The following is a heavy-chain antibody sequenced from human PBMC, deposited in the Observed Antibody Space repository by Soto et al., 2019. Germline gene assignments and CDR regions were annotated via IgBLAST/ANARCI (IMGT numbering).Heavy chain of an antibody. J-gene: IGHJ6*02. V-gene: IGHV4-34*01. CDR2: INHSGST. CDR3: ARGGYCSGGSCYSYYYYDMDV. CDR1: VGSFSGYY. Sequence: SETLSLTCAVYVGSFSGYYWSWIRQPPGKGLEWIGEINHSGSTNYNPSLKSRVTISLDTSKNQFSLKLSSVTAADTAVYYCARGGYCSGGSCYSYYYYDMDVWGQGTTVTVSS. D-gene: IGHD2-15*01.